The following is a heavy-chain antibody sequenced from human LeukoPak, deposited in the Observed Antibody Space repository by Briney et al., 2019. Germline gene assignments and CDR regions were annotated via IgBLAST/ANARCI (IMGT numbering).Heavy chain of an antibody. D-gene: IGHD1-26*01. CDR2: INPSGDST. Sequence: ASVKVSCKASGYTFTSYYMHWVRQAPGQGLEWMGIINPSGDSTSYAQKFQGRVTMTRDMSTSTVYMELSSLRSEDTAVYYCAREQWELRSWFDPWGQGTLVTVSS. V-gene: IGHV1-46*01. J-gene: IGHJ5*02. CDR1: GYTFTSYY. CDR3: AREQWELRSWFDP.